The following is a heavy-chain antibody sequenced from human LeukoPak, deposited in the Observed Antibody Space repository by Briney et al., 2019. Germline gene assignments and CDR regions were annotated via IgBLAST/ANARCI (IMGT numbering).Heavy chain of an antibody. J-gene: IGHJ4*02. V-gene: IGHV3-23*01. CDR3: AKAGYCSGGSCKGSFDY. CDR2: ISGSGGST. Sequence: GGSLRLPCSASGFTFSSYAMSRVRQAPGKGLEWVSAISGSGGSTYYADSVKGRFTISRDNSKNTLYLQMNSLRAEDTAVYYCAKAGYCSGGSCKGSFDYWGQGTLVTLSS. CDR1: GFTFSSYA. D-gene: IGHD2-15*01.